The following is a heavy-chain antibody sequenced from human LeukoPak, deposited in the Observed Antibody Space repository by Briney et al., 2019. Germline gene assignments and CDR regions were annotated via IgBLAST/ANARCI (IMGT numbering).Heavy chain of an antibody. CDR1: SGSISDYY. V-gene: IGHV4-59*08. CDR2: IDYNGNA. D-gene: IGHD3-10*01. CDR3: ARGGHYHGSGRPFDP. J-gene: IGHJ5*02. Sequence: SETLSLTCSVSSGSISDYYWSWIRQPPGKGLEWIANIDYNGNADYNPSLKSRVTISVDSSKNQFSLKLSSVTAADTALYYCARGGHYHGSGRPFDPWGQGTLVTVSS.